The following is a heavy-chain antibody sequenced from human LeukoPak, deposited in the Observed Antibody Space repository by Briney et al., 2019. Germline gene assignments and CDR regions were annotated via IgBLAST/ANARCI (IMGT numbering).Heavy chain of an antibody. J-gene: IGHJ4*02. V-gene: IGHV3-7*01. CDR1: GFTFSSYW. CDR3: ARVRSSSLLDY. Sequence: GGSLRLSCAASGFTFSSYWMSWVRQAPGKGLEWVANIKQDGSEKYYVDSVKGRFTISRDNAKNSLYLQMNSLRAEDAAVYYCARVRSSSLLDYWGQGTLVTVSS. D-gene: IGHD6-6*01. CDR2: IKQDGSEK.